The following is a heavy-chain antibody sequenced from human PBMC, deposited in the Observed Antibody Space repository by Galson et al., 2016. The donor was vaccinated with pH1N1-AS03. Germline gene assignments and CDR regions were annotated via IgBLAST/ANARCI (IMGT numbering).Heavy chain of an antibody. CDR3: ARGRGSYGMDV. D-gene: IGHD1-26*01. J-gene: IGHJ6*02. Sequence: SVKVSCKASGYTFISYVMHWVRQAPGQRLEWMGWINAGNGNTTYSQSFQGRVTITRDTSASKAYMELSSLRSEDTAVYYCARGRGSYGMDVWGQATTVTVSS. V-gene: IGHV1-3*01. CDR2: INAGNGNT. CDR1: GYTFISYV.